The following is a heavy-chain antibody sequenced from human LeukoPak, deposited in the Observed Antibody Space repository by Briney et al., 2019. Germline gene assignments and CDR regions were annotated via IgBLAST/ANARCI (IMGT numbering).Heavy chain of an antibody. J-gene: IGHJ6*03. CDR1: GGSVSTTTYY. D-gene: IGHD3-3*01. V-gene: IGHV4-39*07. Sequence: SETLSLTCTVSGGSVSTTTYYWVWIRQPPGRGLDWIGSIYYSGSTYYNPSLKSRVTISVATSKNQSSLKLSSVTAADTAVYYCARDEIRGFWNYYYMDVWGKGTTVTVSS. CDR3: ARDEIRGFWNYYYMDV. CDR2: IYYSGST.